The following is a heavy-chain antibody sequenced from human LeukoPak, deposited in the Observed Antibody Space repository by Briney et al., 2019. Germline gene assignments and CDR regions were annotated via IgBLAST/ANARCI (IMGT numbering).Heavy chain of an antibody. V-gene: IGHV3-23*01. CDR1: GFTFSSYA. CDR2: ISGSGGST. D-gene: IGHD1-20*01. CDR3: AKDPHITGADY. J-gene: IGHJ4*02. Sequence: GGSLRLSCAASGFTFSSYAMSWVRQAPGKGLEWVSTISGSGGSTYYADSVKGRFTISRDNSKDTLYLQMNSLRAEDTAVYYCAKDPHITGADYWGQGTLVTVSS.